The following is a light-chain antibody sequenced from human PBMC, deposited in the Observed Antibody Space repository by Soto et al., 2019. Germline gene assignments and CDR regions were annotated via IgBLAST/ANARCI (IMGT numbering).Light chain of an antibody. V-gene: IGKV1-39*01. Sequence: DIQMTHSPSSLSASVGERVTITFRASQCISTYLNWYQKKPGKAPNLLIYDASRLQRGVPSRFSGSGGGTVFTLSISSVQPEDFATYFCQQSYMDPITFGQGTRLEIK. J-gene: IGKJ5*01. CDR2: DAS. CDR1: QCISTY. CDR3: QQSYMDPIT.